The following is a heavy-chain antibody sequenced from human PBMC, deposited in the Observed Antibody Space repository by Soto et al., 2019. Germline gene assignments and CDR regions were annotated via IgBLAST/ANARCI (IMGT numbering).Heavy chain of an antibody. CDR3: ARQVRAAYNGFDP. V-gene: IGHV3-21*01. J-gene: IGHJ5*02. Sequence: GGSLRLSCAASGFTFSSYSMNWVRQAPGKGLEWVSSISSSSSYIYYADSVKGRFTISRDNAKNSLYLQMNSLRAEDTAVYYCARQVRAAYNGFDPWGQGTLVTVSS. D-gene: IGHD6-25*01. CDR2: ISSSSSYI. CDR1: GFTFSSYS.